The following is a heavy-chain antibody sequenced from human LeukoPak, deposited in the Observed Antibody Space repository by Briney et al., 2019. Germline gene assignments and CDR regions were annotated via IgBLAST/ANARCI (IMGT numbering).Heavy chain of an antibody. D-gene: IGHD6-13*01. V-gene: IGHV3-23*01. CDR3: AKEGAGIAGTGYFDY. CDR2: ISGSGGDT. Sequence: HTGGSLRLSCAASGFTFNSYAMSWVRQAPGKGLEWVSGISGSGGDTYYTGSVKGRFTISRDNSKNTVSLQMNSLGAEDTAVYYCAKEGAGIAGTGYFDYWGQGTLVTVSS. J-gene: IGHJ4*02. CDR1: GFTFNSYA.